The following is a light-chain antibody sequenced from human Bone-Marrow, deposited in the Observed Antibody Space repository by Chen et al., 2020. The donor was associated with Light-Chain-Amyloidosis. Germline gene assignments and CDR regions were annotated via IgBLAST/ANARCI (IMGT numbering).Light chain of an antibody. CDR2: LEGSGTY. CDR3: ETWDSNIWV. CDR1: SGHSSYI. J-gene: IGLJ3*02. V-gene: IGLV4-60*03. Sequence: QPVLTQSSSASASLGSLVKLTCTLSSGHSSYIIAWHQQQPGKAPRYLMKLEGSGTYNKGSGVPDRFSGSSSGADRYLAISNVQSGDEADYYCETWDSNIWVFGGGTKLTVL.